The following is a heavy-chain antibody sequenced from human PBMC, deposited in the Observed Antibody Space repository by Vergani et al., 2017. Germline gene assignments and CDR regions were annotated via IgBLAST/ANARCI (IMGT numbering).Heavy chain of an antibody. D-gene: IGHD7-27*01. CDR3: AKCPWGTNQAIDY. CDR2: ISYDGGFK. J-gene: IGHJ4*02. CDR1: GFTFSNYA. Sequence: QVQLVESGGGVVQSGRSLRLSCAASGFTFSNYAMHWVRQAPGKGLEWVAVISYDGGFKYYADSVKGRCTISRDNSKNTLYLQMNSLRSEDTAVYYCAKCPWGTNQAIDYWGQGTLVTVSS. V-gene: IGHV3-30*18.